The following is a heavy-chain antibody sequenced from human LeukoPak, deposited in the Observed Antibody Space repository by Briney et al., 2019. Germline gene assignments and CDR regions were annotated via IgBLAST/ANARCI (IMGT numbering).Heavy chain of an antibody. Sequence: PSETLSLTCAVSGGSINSGGYSWSWIRQPPGKGLEWIGYIYYSGATYYNPSLKSRLTISIDTSKNQFSLKLSSVTAADTAVYYCARRIGTMVRGVIMNYYYYMDVWGKGTTVTISS. V-gene: IGHV4-30-4*07. CDR1: GGSINSGGYS. CDR2: IYYSGAT. J-gene: IGHJ6*03. CDR3: ARRIGTMVRGVIMNYYYYMDV. D-gene: IGHD3-10*01.